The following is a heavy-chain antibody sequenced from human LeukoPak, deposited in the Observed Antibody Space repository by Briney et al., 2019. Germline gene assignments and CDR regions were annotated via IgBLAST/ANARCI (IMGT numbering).Heavy chain of an antibody. CDR2: IIPIFGTA. D-gene: IGHD2-2*01. CDR1: GGTFSSYA. CDR3: AREVTRYCSSTSCFNWFDP. V-gene: IGHV1-69*13. Sequence: SVKVSCKASGGTFSSYAISWVRQAPGQGLEWMGGIIPIFGTANYAQKFQGRVTITADESTSTAYMELSSLRSEDTAVYYCAREVTRYCSSTSCFNWFDPWGQGTLVTVAS. J-gene: IGHJ5*02.